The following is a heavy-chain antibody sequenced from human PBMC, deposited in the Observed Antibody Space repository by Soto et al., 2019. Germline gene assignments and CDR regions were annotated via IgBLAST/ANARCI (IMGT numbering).Heavy chain of an antibody. CDR3: SRIGPPVVLWLGESTAFDY. V-gene: IGHV3-30-3*01. Sequence: QVQLVESGGGVVQPGRSLRLSCAASGFTFSSYAMHWVRQAPGKGLEWVAVISYDGSNKYYADSVKGRFTISRDNSKNTLYLQRNVLRAEDTAVSYFSRIGPPVVLWLGESTAFDYWGQGTLVTVSS. CDR1: GFTFSSYA. J-gene: IGHJ4*02. CDR2: ISYDGSNK. D-gene: IGHD3-10*01.